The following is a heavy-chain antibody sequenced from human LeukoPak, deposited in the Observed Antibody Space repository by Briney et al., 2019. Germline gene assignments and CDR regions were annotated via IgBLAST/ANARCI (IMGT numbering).Heavy chain of an antibody. CDR3: ARGVRGNFPSNWFDP. CDR1: VYTFIIYD. V-gene: IGHV1-8*01. J-gene: IGHJ5*02. CDR2: MNPENGDA. Sequence: ASVNVSCKASVYTFIIYDINWVRQATGQGLEWMGRMNPENGDAQYAQRFQGRVTMTRDTSISTAYMELSSLRSEDTALYYCARGVRGNFPSNWFDPWGQGTQVTVSS. D-gene: IGHD1-26*01.